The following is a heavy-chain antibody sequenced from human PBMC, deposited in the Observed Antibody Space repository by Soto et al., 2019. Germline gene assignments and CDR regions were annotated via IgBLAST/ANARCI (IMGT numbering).Heavy chain of an antibody. CDR3: ARVRAGFWSGVFDY. CDR2: IYTSGST. V-gene: IGHV4-4*07. J-gene: IGHJ4*02. Sequence: SETLSLTGFVSGGSISSHYWSCIRQPAGKGLEWIGRIYTSGSTNYNPSLKSRVTMSVDTSKNQFSLKLSYVTAADTAVYYCARVRAGFWSGVFDYRGKGTLVTVSS. D-gene: IGHD3-3*01. CDR1: GGSISSHY.